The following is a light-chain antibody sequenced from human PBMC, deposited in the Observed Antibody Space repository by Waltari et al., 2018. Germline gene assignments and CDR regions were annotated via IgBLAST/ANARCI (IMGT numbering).Light chain of an antibody. V-gene: IGLV2-14*03. Sequence: QSTLTQPASVSGSRGQTITISCTGTSSDIGGYDFVSWHQPFPGQAPKLIIYDVNNRPSGGSDCFSGFNSGTPASLTISGLQTEDEAEYYCSSYTSTNTHVVFGGGTKLTVL. CDR3: SSYTSTNTHVV. CDR1: SSDIGGYDF. J-gene: IGLJ2*01. CDR2: DVN.